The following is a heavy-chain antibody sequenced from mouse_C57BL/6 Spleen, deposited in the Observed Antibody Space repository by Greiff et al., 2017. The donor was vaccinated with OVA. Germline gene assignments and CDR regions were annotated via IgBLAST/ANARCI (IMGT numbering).Heavy chain of an antibody. CDR1: GYTFTSYY. D-gene: IGHD5-1-1*01. Sequence: QVQLQQSGPELVKPGASVKISCKASGYTFTSYYIHWVKQRPGQGLEWIGWIYPGSGSTNYNEKFKGKATLTVDTSSSTAYMLLSSLTSEDSAVYSCARGAKYWCFDYWGQGTTLTVSS. J-gene: IGHJ2*01. V-gene: IGHV1-66*01. CDR2: IYPGSGST. CDR3: ARGAKYWCFDY.